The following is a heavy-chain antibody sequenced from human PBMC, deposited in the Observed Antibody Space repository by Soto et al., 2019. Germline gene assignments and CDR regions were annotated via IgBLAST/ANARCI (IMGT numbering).Heavy chain of an antibody. Sequence: GGSLRLSCAASGFTFSSHPMNWVRQAPGKGLEWASYISRSSSTIYYADSVKGRFTISRDNAKNSLYLQMNSLRAEDTAVYYCARGGQTRYCSGDSCYSFDYWGQGTLVTVSS. CDR2: ISRSSSTI. V-gene: IGHV3-48*01. CDR1: GFTFSSHP. D-gene: IGHD2-15*01. J-gene: IGHJ4*02. CDR3: ARGGQTRYCSGDSCYSFDY.